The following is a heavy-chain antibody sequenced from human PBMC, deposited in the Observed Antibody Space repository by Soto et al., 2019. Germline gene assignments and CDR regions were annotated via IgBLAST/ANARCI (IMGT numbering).Heavy chain of an antibody. Sequence: QXQLQESGPGLVKPSGTVSLTCAVSGASISDXNWWXWVRQPPGKGLEWIGEVVHWGTTNXXXSLXXRVXXXXXXXXXXXSLTLSSVTAADSALYYCARHIGVTGTRGFDYWGQGTLVTVSS. CDR1: GASISDXNW. V-gene: IGHV4-4*02. CDR2: VVHWGTT. D-gene: IGHD6-19*01. CDR3: ARHIGVTGTRGFDY. J-gene: IGHJ4*02.